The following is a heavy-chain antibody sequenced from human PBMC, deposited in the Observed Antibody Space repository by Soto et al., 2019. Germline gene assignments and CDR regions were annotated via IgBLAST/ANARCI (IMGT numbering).Heavy chain of an antibody. CDR3: ARDSSSTPHYYYGMDV. V-gene: IGHV1-69*12. J-gene: IGHJ6*02. CDR1: GGTFSSYA. CDR2: IIPIFGTA. D-gene: IGHD6-6*01. Sequence: QVHLVQSGAEVKKPGSSVKVSCKAPGGTFSSYAISWVRQAPGQGLGWRGGIIPIFGTANYAQKFQGRVTITADESTSTAYMELSSLRSEDTAVYYCARDSSSTPHYYYGMDVWGQGTTVTVSS.